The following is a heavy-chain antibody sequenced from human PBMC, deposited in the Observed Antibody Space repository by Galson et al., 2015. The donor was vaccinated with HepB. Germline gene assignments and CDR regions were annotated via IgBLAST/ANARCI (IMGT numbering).Heavy chain of an antibody. J-gene: IGHJ4*02. CDR1: GYTFTSYA. D-gene: IGHD3-10*01. Sequence: SVKVSCKASGYTFTSYAMNWVRQAPGQGLEWMGWINTNTGNPTYAQGFTGRFVFSLDTSVSTAYLQISSLKAEDTAVYYCARDLGHYYGSGSTPSFDYWGQGTLVTVSS. CDR3: ARDLGHYYGSGSTPSFDY. CDR2: INTNTGNP. V-gene: IGHV7-4-1*02.